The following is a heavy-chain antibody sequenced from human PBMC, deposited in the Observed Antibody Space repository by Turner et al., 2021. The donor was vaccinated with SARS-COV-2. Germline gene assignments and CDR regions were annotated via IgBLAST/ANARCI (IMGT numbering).Heavy chain of an antibody. CDR2: INPNSGGT. CDR3: ARSVSWLQSLTVDY. D-gene: IGHD5-12*01. Sequence: QVQLVQSGAEVKQPGASVKVSCKASGYTFAGYYIHWVRQAPGQGLKWMGWINPNSGGTNYAQRFQGRVTMTGDTSISTAYMELSTLRSDDTAVYYCARSVSWLQSLTVDYWGQGTLVTVSS. CDR1: GYTFAGYY. J-gene: IGHJ4*02. V-gene: IGHV1-2*02.